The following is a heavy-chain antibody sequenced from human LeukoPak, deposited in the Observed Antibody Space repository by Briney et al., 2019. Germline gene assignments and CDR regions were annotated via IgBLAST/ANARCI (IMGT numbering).Heavy chain of an antibody. CDR2: ISGSGGST. V-gene: IGHV3-23*01. D-gene: IGHD3-10*01. CDR1: GFTFSSYA. Sequence: GGSLRLSCAASGFTFSSYATSWVRQAPGKGLEWVSAISGSGGSTYYADSVKGRFTISRDNSKNTLYLQMNSLRAEDTAVYYCAKDQDRYGSGSWPFDYWGQGTLVTVSS. J-gene: IGHJ4*02. CDR3: AKDQDRYGSGSWPFDY.